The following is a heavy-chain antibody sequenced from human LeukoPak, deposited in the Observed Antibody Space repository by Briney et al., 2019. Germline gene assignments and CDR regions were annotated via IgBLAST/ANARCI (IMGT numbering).Heavy chain of an antibody. CDR3: ARGGVTYYDYVWGSYRSSESGWFDP. Sequence: TSETLSLTCTVSGGSISSYYGSWIRQPAGKGLEWIGRIYTSGSTNYNPSLKSRVTMSVDTSKNQFSLKLSSVTAADTAVYYCARGGVTYYDYVWGSYRSSESGWFDPWGQGTLVTVSS. J-gene: IGHJ5*02. V-gene: IGHV4-4*07. CDR1: GGSISSYY. D-gene: IGHD3-16*02. CDR2: IYTSGST.